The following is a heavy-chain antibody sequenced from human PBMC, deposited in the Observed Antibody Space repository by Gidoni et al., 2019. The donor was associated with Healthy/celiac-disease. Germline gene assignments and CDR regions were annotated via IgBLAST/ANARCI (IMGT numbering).Heavy chain of an antibody. D-gene: IGHD7-27*01. CDR2: ISYEGRNK. Sequence: QVQLVESGGGVIQPGRSLRLYCAASGLTFSSYAMHWVRQAPGKGLVWLAVISYEGRNKNYADSVKGRFTISRDNSKNTLYLQMNSLRAEDTAVYYCARAQLGMNFDYWGQGTLVTVSS. J-gene: IGHJ4*02. CDR1: GLTFSSYA. CDR3: ARAQLGMNFDY. V-gene: IGHV3-30*04.